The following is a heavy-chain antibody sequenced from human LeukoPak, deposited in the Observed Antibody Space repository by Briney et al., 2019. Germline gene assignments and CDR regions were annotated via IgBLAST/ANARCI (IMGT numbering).Heavy chain of an antibody. CDR3: ARDLTIFGVGHNWFDP. CDR1: GGTFSSYA. D-gene: IGHD3-3*01. J-gene: IGHJ5*02. Sequence: SVKVSCKASGGTFSSYAISWVRQAPGQGLEWMGGIIPIFGTANYAQKFQGRVTITADESTSTAYMELSSLRSEDTAVYYCARDLTIFGVGHNWFDPWGQGTLVTASS. CDR2: IIPIFGTA. V-gene: IGHV1-69*01.